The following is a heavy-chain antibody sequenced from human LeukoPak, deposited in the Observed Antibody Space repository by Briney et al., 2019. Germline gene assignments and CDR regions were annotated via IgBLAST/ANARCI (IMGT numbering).Heavy chain of an antibody. Sequence: ASVKVSCKVSGYTLTELSMHWVRQAPGKGLEWMGGFDPEDGETIYAQKFQGRVTMTEDTSTDTAYMELSSLRSDDTAVYYCARDWYYYGSGSYYGTHYYYYMDVWGKGTTVTVSS. V-gene: IGHV1-24*01. CDR1: GYTLTELS. D-gene: IGHD3-10*01. CDR2: FDPEDGET. CDR3: ARDWYYYGSGSYYGTHYYYYMDV. J-gene: IGHJ6*03.